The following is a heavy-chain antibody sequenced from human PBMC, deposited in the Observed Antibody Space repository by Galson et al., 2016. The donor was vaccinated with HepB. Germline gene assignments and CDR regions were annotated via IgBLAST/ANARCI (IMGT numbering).Heavy chain of an antibody. CDR2: LSRDANNE. CDR3: AKAGPAGTYYYNMDV. V-gene: IGHV3-30*18. D-gene: IGHD1-1*01. Sequence: SLRLSCAASGFSLRPYGIHWVRQAPGRGLEWMAVLSRDANNEYYADSVKGRFTISRDISKNTVYLQMNSLRPEDTAFYYCAKAGPAGTYYYNMDVWGQGTTVTVSS. CDR1: GFSLRPYG. J-gene: IGHJ6*02.